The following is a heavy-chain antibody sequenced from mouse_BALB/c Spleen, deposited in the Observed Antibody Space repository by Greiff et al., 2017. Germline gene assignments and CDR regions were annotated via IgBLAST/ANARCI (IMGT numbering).Heavy chain of an antibody. CDR2: IYPGNGDT. J-gene: IGHJ1*01. CDR1: GYTFTSYN. CDR3: ARTVVARRYFDV. D-gene: IGHD1-1*01. Sequence: QVQLQQPGAELVKPGASVKMSCKASGYTFTSYNMHWVKQTPGQGLEWIGAIYPGNGDTSYNQKFKGKATLTADKSSSTAYMQLSSLTSEDSAVYYCARTVVARRYFDVWGSGTTVTVSS. V-gene: IGHV1-12*01.